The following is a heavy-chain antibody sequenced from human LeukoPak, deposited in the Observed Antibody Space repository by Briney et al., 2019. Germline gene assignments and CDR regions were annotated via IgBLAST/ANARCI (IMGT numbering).Heavy chain of an antibody. CDR1: GGSFSGYY. D-gene: IGHD3-9*01. CDR2: INHSGST. Sequence: SETLSLTCAVYGGSFSGYYWSWIRQPPGKGLEWIGEINHSGSTNYNPSLKSRVTISVDTSKNQFSLKLSSVTAADTAVYYCARGPWGLRYFDWPRDFDYWGQGTLVTVSS. V-gene: IGHV4-34*01. J-gene: IGHJ4*02. CDR3: ARGPWGLRYFDWPRDFDY.